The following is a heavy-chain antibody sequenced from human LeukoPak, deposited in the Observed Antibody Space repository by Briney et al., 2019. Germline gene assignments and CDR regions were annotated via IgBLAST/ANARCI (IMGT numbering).Heavy chain of an antibody. J-gene: IGHJ4*02. Sequence: ASVKVSCKSCGYTFTGYYMHWVPQAPGQGLEWMGWINPNSGGTNYAQKFQGRVTMTRDTSISTAYMDLSRLRSDDTAVYYCARDPRRSGMQLWLDYWGQGTLVTVSS. CDR2: INPNSGGT. V-gene: IGHV1-2*02. CDR1: GYTFTGYY. CDR3: ARDPRRSGMQLWLDY. D-gene: IGHD5-18*01.